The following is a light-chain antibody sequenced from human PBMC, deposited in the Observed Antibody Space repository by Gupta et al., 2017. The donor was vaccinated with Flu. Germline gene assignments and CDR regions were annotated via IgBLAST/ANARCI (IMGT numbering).Light chain of an antibody. CDR2: SNN. V-gene: IGLV1-44*01. J-gene: IGLJ2*01. Sequence: QSVLTQPPSASGTPGQRVTISCSGSSSNIGSNTVNWYQQLPGTAPKLLIYSNNQRPSGVPDRFSGSKSGTSASLASSGLQSEDEADYYCAAWDDSLNGGFGGGTKLTVL. CDR3: AAWDDSLNGG. CDR1: SSNIGSNT.